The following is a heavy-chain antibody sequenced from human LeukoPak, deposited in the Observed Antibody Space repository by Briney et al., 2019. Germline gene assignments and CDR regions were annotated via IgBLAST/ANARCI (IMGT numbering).Heavy chain of an antibody. CDR2: ISGTSYST. Sequence: GGSLRLSCVASGFNFSDYYMTWIRQAPGKGLEWLSYISGTSYSTYYTASVRGRFTISRDNAQNSLYLQMTDLRAEDTAVYYCARQKRTFDYWGRGSLVTVSS. CDR1: GFNFSDYY. V-gene: IGHV3-11*01. CDR3: ARQKRTFDY. J-gene: IGHJ4*02.